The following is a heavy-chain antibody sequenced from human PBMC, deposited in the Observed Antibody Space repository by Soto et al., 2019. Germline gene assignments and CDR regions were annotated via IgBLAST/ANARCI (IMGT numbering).Heavy chain of an antibody. V-gene: IGHV1-69*01. D-gene: IGHD5-12*01. Sequence: QVQLVQSGAEVKKPGSSVKVSCKASGGTFSSFGFNWVRQAPGQGLEWMGGIIPLFGTANYAEKFQGRVTISADEGTSTASMELIGLRSEDTAIYYCARDRSMDGYNARSFDYWGQGHLVTVS. J-gene: IGHJ4*02. CDR1: GGTFSSFG. CDR3: ARDRSMDGYNARSFDY. CDR2: IIPLFGTA.